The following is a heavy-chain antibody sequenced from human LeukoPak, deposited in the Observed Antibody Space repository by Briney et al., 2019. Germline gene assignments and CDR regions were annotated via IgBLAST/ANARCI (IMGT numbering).Heavy chain of an antibody. V-gene: IGHV1-2*02. J-gene: IGHJ6*02. CDR1: GYTFTGYY. CDR2: INPNSGGT. Sequence: GASVKVSCKASGYTFTGYYMHWVRQAPGQGLGWMGWINPNSGGTNYAQKFQGRVTMTRDTSVSTAYMELSRLRSDDTAVYYCARDPRYSNYVYYYYYGMDVWGQGTTVTVSS. CDR3: ARDPRYSNYVYYYYYGMDV. D-gene: IGHD4-11*01.